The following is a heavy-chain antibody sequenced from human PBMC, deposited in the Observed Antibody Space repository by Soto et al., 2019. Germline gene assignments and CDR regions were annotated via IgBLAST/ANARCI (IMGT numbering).Heavy chain of an antibody. CDR2: IYSGGST. CDR1: GFTVSSNY. D-gene: IGHD3-3*01. J-gene: IGHJ6*03. V-gene: IGHV3-66*01. Sequence: PGGSLRLSCAASGFTVSSNYMSWVRQAPGKGLEWVSVIYSGGSTYYADSVKGRFTISRDNSKNTLYLQMNSLRAEDTAVYYCARDPGLDDNTYYDFWGSYYYYMDVWGKGTTVTVSS. CDR3: ARDPGLDDNTYYDFWGSYYYYMDV.